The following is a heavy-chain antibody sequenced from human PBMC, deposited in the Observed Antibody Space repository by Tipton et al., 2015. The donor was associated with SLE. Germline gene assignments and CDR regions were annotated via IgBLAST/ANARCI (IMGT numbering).Heavy chain of an antibody. V-gene: IGHV3-30*03. CDR1: GFTFSSYS. D-gene: IGHD6-13*01. Sequence: RSLRLSCAASGFTFSSYSMNWVRQAPGKGLEWVAVISYDGSNKYYADSVKGRFTISRDNYKNTLYLQMHSLGAEDTAVYYCARRRYSSSWSSVDVWGRGTLVTVS. J-gene: IGHJ2*01. CDR2: ISYDGSNK. CDR3: ARRRYSSSWSSVDV.